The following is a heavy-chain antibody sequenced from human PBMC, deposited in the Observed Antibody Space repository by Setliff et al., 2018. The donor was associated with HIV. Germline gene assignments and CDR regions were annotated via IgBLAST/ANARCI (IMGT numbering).Heavy chain of an antibody. J-gene: IGHJ4*02. CDR2: IDPDRGDT. CDR3: AWGTQRPIDS. Sequence: GPQVKVSCKVSGYTFPDYYMQWVRQAPGKGLEWMGLIDPDRGDTVYAEKFQGRVTITADRSIDTAYMRLNSLTSEDTAMYFCAWGTQRPIDSWGQGTLVTVSS. CDR1: GYTFPDYY. D-gene: IGHD3-16*01. V-gene: IGHV1-69-2*01.